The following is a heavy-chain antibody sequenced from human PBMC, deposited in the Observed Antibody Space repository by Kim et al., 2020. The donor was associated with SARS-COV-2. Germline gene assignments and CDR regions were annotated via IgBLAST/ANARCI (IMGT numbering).Heavy chain of an antibody. CDR3: AKCFYSSDWYYFDN. Sequence: AASGKGRLTSPRENCKNTLYLKMTSLKAEDTAVYYCAKCFYSSDWYYFDNWGQGTLVTVSS. V-gene: IGHV3-23*03. D-gene: IGHD6-13*01. J-gene: IGHJ4*02.